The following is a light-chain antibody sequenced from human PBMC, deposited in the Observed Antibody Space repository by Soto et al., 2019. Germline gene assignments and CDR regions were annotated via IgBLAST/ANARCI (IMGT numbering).Light chain of an antibody. V-gene: IGLV2-14*01. Sequence: QSVLAQPASVSGSPEQSITISCTGSSSDIGRYNHVSWYQQKSAKAPKFLIYDVTDRPAGVSNRFSGSKSGNTAFLTISGLQPEDEADYYCSSYTSDNTLVFGGGTKLTVL. CDR2: DVT. CDR1: SSDIGRYNH. CDR3: SSYTSDNTLV. J-gene: IGLJ3*02.